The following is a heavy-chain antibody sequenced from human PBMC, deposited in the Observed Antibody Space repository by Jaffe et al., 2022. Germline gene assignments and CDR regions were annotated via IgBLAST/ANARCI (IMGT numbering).Heavy chain of an antibody. CDR3: AKDMGSGYSSRPFDY. Sequence: EVQLVESGGVVVQPGGSLRLSCAASGFTFDDYAMHWVRQAPGKGLEWVSLISWDGGSTYYADSVKGRFTISRDNSKNSLYLQMNSLRAEDTALYYCAKDMGSGYSSRPFDYWGQGTLVTVSS. V-gene: IGHV3-43D*04. CDR2: ISWDGGST. D-gene: IGHD5-18*01. CDR1: GFTFDDYA. J-gene: IGHJ4*02.